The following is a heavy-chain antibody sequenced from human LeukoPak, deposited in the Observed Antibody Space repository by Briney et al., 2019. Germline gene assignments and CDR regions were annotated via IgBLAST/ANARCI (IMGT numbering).Heavy chain of an antibody. J-gene: IGHJ4*02. CDR2: ISYDGSNK. CDR3: AGDRDGYDY. Sequence: GGSLRLSCAASGFTFSSYAMHWVRQAPGKGLEWVAVISYDGSNKYYADSVKGRFTISRDNSKNTLYLQMNSPRAEDTAVYYCAGDRDGYDYWGQGTLVTVSS. CDR1: GFTFSSYA. D-gene: IGHD5-24*01. V-gene: IGHV3-30*14.